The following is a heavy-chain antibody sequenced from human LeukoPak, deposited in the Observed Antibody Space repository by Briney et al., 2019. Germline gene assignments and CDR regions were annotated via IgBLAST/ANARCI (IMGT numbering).Heavy chain of an antibody. V-gene: IGHV3-66*01. D-gene: IGHD5-18*01. CDR3: ARDPGYSYGLDY. J-gene: IGHJ4*02. Sequence: GGSLRLSCAASAFTFSSYGMSWVRQAPGKGLEWVSVIYSGGSTNYADSVKGRFTISRDNSKNTLYLQMNSLRADDTAVYYCARDPGYSYGLDYWGQGTLVTVSS. CDR1: AFTFSSYG. CDR2: IYSGGST.